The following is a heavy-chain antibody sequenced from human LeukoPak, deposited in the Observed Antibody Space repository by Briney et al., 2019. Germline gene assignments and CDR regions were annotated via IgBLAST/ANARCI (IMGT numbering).Heavy chain of an antibody. D-gene: IGHD3-9*01. V-gene: IGHV3-21*01. Sequence: GGSLRLSCAASGFTFSNYNMNWVRQAPGKGLEWVSSISSSSSYIYYADSVKGRFTISRENAKNSLYLQMNSLRAEDTAVYYCARGKITYDILTGYYTWFDPWGQGTLVTVSS. CDR2: ISSSSSYI. CDR3: ARGKITYDILTGYYTWFDP. J-gene: IGHJ5*02. CDR1: GFTFSNYN.